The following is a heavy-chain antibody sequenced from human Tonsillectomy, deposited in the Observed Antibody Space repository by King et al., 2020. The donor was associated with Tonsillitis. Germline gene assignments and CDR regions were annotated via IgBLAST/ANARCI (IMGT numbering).Heavy chain of an antibody. D-gene: IGHD4-17*01. J-gene: IGHJ6*03. Sequence: VQLVESGGGLVQPGGSLRLSCAASEFTVSDNYMNWVRQAPGKGLEWVSVIYSGGSTYYADSVKGRFTFSRDNSKNTLYLQMNNVRAEDTAVYYCAGTTPNKRHYYYYMDVWGNGTTVTVSS. CDR3: AGTTPNKRHYYYYMDV. CDR2: IYSGGST. CDR1: EFTVSDNY. V-gene: IGHV3-66*01.